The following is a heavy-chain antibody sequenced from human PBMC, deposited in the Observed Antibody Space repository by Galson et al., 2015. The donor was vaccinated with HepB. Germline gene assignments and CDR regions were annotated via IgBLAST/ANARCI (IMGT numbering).Heavy chain of an antibody. Sequence: SVKVSCKASGYTFTSYAMHWVRQAPGQRLEWMGWINAGNGNTKYSQKLQGRVTITRDTSASTAYMELSSLRSEDTAVYYCARVNLYYDFWSGYSNYFDYWGQGTLVTVSS. D-gene: IGHD3-3*01. CDR1: GYTFTSYA. J-gene: IGHJ4*02. CDR3: ARVNLYYDFWSGYSNYFDY. CDR2: INAGNGNT. V-gene: IGHV1-3*01.